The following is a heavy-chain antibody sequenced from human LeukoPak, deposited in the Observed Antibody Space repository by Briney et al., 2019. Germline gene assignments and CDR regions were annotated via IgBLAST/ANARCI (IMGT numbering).Heavy chain of an antibody. CDR2: ISAYNGNT. V-gene: IGHV1-18*01. D-gene: IGHD2-2*02. CDR3: ARDILGYCSSTSCYRGGYYYYGMDV. CDR1: GYTFTSYG. J-gene: IGHJ6*02. Sequence: ASVTVSCKASGYTFTSYGISWVRQAPGQGLEWMGWISAYNGNTNYAQKLQGRVTMTTDTSTSTAYMELRSLRSDDTAVYYCARDILGYCSSTSCYRGGYYYYGMDVWGQGTTVTVSS.